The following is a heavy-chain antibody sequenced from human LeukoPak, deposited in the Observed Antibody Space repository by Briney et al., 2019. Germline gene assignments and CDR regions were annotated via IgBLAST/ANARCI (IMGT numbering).Heavy chain of an antibody. Sequence: GGSLRLSCAASGFIFSSYSMNWVRQAPGKGLEWVSYISSSSSTIYYADSVKGRFTISRYNAKNSLYLQMNSLRDEDTAVYYCARDTYYYDSSGYYFDYWGQGTLVTVSS. V-gene: IGHV3-48*02. J-gene: IGHJ4*02. CDR1: GFIFSSYS. D-gene: IGHD3-22*01. CDR2: ISSSSSTI. CDR3: ARDTYYYDSSGYYFDY.